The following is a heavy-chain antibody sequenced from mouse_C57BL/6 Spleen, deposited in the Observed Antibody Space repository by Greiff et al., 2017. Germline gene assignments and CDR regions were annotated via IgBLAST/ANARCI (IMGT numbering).Heavy chain of an antibody. J-gene: IGHJ2*01. Sequence: EVQGVESGGGLVQPGGSLSLSCAASGFTFTDYYMSWVRQPPGKALEWLGFIRNKANGYTTEYSASVKGRFTISRDNSQSILYLQMHALRAEDSATYYCARWLRLPFDYWGQGTTLTVSS. V-gene: IGHV7-3*01. CDR1: GFTFTDYY. CDR2: IRNKANGYTT. CDR3: ARWLRLPFDY. D-gene: IGHD3-2*02.